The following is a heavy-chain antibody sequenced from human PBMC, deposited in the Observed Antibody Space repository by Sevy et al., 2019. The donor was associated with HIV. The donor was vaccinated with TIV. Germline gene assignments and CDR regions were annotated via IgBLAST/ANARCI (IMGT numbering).Heavy chain of an antibody. CDR1: GFTFSSYA. Sequence: GGSLRLSCAASGFTFSSYAMHWVRQAPGKGLEWVAVMSYDGSNKYYADSVKGRFTISRDNSKNTLYLQMNSLRAEDTAVYYCARGWSDFDYWGQGTLVTVSS. J-gene: IGHJ4*02. D-gene: IGHD6-19*01. V-gene: IGHV3-30-3*01. CDR3: ARGWSDFDY. CDR2: MSYDGSNK.